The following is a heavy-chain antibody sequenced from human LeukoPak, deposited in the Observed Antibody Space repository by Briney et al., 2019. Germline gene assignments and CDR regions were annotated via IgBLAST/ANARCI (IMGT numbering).Heavy chain of an antibody. J-gene: IGHJ4*02. CDR3: ARVAIYYYDSSTAGRLEDY. V-gene: IGHV1-2*06. CDR1: GYTFTGYY. CDR2: INPNSGGT. D-gene: IGHD3-22*01. Sequence: GASVKVSCKASGYTFTGYYMHWVRQAPGQGLEWMGRINPNSGGTNYAQKFQGRVTVTRDTSISTAYMELSRLRSDNTAVYYCARVAIYYYDSSTAGRLEDYWGQGTLVTVSS.